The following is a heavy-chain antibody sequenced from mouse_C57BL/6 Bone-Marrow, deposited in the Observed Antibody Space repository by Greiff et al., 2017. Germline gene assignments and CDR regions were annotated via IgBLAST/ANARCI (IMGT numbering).Heavy chain of an antibody. V-gene: IGHV5-9-1*02. CDR1: GFTFSSYA. CDR2: ISSGGDYI. J-gene: IGHJ3*01. D-gene: IGHD1-1*01. Sequence: EVKVVESGEGLVKPGGSLKLSCAASGFTFSSYAMSWVRQTPEKRLEWVAYISSGGDYIYYADTVKGRFTISRDNARNPLYLQMSSLKSEDTAMYYCTRGYDYAGFAYWGQGTLVTVAA. CDR3: TRGYDYAGFAY.